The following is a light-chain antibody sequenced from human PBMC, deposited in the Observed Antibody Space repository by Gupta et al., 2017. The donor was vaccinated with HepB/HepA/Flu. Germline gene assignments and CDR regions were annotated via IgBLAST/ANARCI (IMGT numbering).Light chain of an antibody. CDR2: GAS. Sequence: ELVMTQYPATLSVSPGERATLSCRASQSVSSNLAWYQQKPGQSPRLLIYGASTRATGIPARFSGSGSGTEFTLTISSLQSEDFAVYYCQQYNNWPPVTFGQGTKVEIK. CDR1: QSVSSN. J-gene: IGKJ1*01. V-gene: IGKV3-15*01. CDR3: QQYNNWPPVT.